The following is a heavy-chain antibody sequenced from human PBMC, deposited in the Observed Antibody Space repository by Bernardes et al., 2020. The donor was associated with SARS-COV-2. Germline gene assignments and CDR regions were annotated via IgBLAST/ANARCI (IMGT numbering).Heavy chain of an antibody. CDR2: IYYSGST. V-gene: IGHV4-39*01. Sequence: SETLSLTCTVSGGSISSSSYYWGWIRQPPGKGLEWIGSIYYSGSTYYNPSLKSRVTISVDTSKNQVSLKLSSVTAADTAVYYCARRETTTIFGVVTWFDPCGTGTLVTVSS. D-gene: IGHD3-3*01. CDR1: GGSISSSSYY. CDR3: ARRETTTIFGVVTWFDP. J-gene: IGHJ5*02.